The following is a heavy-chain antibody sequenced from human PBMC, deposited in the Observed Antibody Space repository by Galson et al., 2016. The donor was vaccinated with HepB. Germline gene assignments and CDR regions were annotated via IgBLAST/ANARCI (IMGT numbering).Heavy chain of an antibody. CDR2: ITYSGTT. CDR1: GFSVRGSNYH. V-gene: IGHV4-39*01. D-gene: IGHD4-17*01. Sequence: SETLSLTCFVSGFSVRGSNYHWGWIRQSPGKGLEWVGSITYSGTTHYNPSLKSRVTVSVDTSRDHFSLMLESVTAADTAVYYCARQHPTGDAPDLWGQGTLVTVSS. CDR3: ARQHPTGDAPDL. J-gene: IGHJ5*02.